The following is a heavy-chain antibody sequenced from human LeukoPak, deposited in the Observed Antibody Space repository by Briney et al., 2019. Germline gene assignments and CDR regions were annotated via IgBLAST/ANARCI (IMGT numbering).Heavy chain of an antibody. CDR3: ARRGGTSGHYYFDY. Sequence: SETLSLTCTLSGDSMSTSIYFWGWIRQPPGKGLEWIGSIYSSGSTYYNPSLQSRITISLDTSKNQFSLKLSSVAAADTAVYFCARRGGTSGHYYFDYSGQGTLVTVSS. J-gene: IGHJ4*02. CDR2: IYSSGST. V-gene: IGHV4-39*01. CDR1: GDSMSTSIYF. D-gene: IGHD1-26*01.